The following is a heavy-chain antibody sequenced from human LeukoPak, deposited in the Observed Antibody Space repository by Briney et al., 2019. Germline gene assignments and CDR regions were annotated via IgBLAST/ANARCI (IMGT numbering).Heavy chain of an antibody. J-gene: IGHJ4*02. V-gene: IGHV4-39*02. D-gene: IGHD3-3*01. CDR1: GGSISSSFYY. CDR3: ARVKRASSFSIFGVVPEY. Sequence: SETLSLTCTVSGGSISSSFYYWGWIRQPPGKGLEWIGSIYYSGNTYYNPSLKSRVTISVDTSKNHFSLHVRSVTAADTAAYYCARVKRASSFSIFGVVPEYWGQGTLVTVS. CDR2: IYYSGNT.